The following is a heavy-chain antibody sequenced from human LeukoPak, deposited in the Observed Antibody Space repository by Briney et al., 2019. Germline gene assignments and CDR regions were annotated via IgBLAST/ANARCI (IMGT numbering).Heavy chain of an antibody. D-gene: IGHD3-10*01. CDR1: GFTFSTYS. CDR2: ITGSGAST. CDR3: AKDRVDGSGSQFDS. J-gene: IGHJ4*02. Sequence: GGSLRLSCAASGFTFSTYSMNWVRQAPGKGLEWVSSITGSGASTYYADSVKGRFTISKDNAMDTVFLQMNSLRVDDTAVYYCAKDRVDGSGSQFDSWGQGSLVTVSS. V-gene: IGHV3-23*01.